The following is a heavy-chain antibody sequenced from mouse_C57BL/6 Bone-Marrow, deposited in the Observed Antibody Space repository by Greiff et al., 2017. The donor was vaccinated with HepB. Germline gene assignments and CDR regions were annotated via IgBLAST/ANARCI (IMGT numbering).Heavy chain of an antibody. D-gene: IGHD2-4*01. CDR2: INPNNGGT. CDR3: AISIYYDYGGYFDY. V-gene: IGHV1-18*01. CDR1: GYTFTDYN. Sequence: VQLQQSGPELVKPGASVKIPCKASGYTFTDYNMDWVKQSHGKSLEWIGDINPNNGGTIYNQKFKGKATLTVDKSSSTAYMELRSLTSEDTAVYYCAISIYYDYGGYFDYWRQGTTLTVPS. J-gene: IGHJ2*01.